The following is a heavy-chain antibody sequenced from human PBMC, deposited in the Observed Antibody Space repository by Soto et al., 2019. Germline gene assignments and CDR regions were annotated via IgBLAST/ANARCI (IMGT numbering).Heavy chain of an antibody. Sequence: QVQLQQWGAGLLKPSETLALNCGVYGESFTGYYWGWIRQPPGKALEWIGEINHSGSINYIPTLKRRLTISVDTSNNQFSLRLSSVTGAEAAIYYCARRRVAACSYYFDYWAQGYLVTVSS. J-gene: IGHJ4*02. CDR3: ARRRVAACSYYFDY. V-gene: IGHV4-34*01. CDR2: INHSGSI. CDR1: GESFTGYY. D-gene: IGHD3-10*01.